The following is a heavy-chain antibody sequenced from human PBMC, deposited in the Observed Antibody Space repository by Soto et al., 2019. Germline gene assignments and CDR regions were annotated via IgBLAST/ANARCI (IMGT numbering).Heavy chain of an antibody. CDR1: GFTFSSYS. CDR3: AGVKRGYSGYELGVVLYFDY. V-gene: IGHV3-21*01. D-gene: IGHD5-12*01. Sequence: EVQLVESGGGLVKPGGSLRLSCAASGFTFSSYSMNWVRQAPGKGLEWVSSISSSSSYIYYADSVKGRFTISRDNAKNSLYLQMNSLGAEDTAVYYCAGVKRGYSGYELGVVLYFDYWGQGTLVTVSS. CDR2: ISSSSSYI. J-gene: IGHJ4*02.